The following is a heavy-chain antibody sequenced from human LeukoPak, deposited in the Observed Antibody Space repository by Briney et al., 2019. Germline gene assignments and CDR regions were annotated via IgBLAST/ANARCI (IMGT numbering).Heavy chain of an antibody. CDR2: IYHSGST. J-gene: IGHJ6*04. D-gene: IGHD3-16*01. V-gene: IGHV4-31*03. CDR1: GDSITSRAYY. Sequence: PSQTLSLTCIVSGDSITSRAYYWSWIRQHPGTGLEWIGYIYHSGSTYYSPSLMTRVTMSVDTSKNQFSLKLTSVTAADTAVYYCARDLFVGGLDVWGKGTTVTVSS. CDR3: ARDLFVGGLDV.